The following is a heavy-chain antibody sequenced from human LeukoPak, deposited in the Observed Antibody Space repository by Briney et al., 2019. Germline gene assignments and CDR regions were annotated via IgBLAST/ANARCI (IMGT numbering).Heavy chain of an antibody. CDR3: AKDPQWLGRSYYYYGMDV. D-gene: IGHD6-19*01. CDR2: ISAYNGNT. CDR1: GYTFNSYG. J-gene: IGHJ6*02. Sequence: ASVKVSCKASGYTFNSYGISWVRQAPGQGLEWMGWISAYNGNTNYAQKLQGRVTMTTDTSTSTAYMELRSLRSDDTAVYYCAKDPQWLGRSYYYYGMDVWGQGTTVTVSS. V-gene: IGHV1-18*01.